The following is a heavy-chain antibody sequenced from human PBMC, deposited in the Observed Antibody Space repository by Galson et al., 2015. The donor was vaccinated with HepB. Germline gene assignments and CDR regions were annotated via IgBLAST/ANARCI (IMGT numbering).Heavy chain of an antibody. CDR1: GSTFTSYY. CDR2: INPSGGST. D-gene: IGHD1-14*01. CDR3: ARALDGRAAWTTLDY. J-gene: IGHJ4*02. Sequence: SVTVSCKASGSTFTSYYMHWVRQAPGQGLEWMGIINPSGGSTSYAQKFQGRVTMTRDTSTSTVYMELSSLRSEDTAVYYCARALDGRAAWTTLDYWGQGTLVTVSS. V-gene: IGHV1-46*01.